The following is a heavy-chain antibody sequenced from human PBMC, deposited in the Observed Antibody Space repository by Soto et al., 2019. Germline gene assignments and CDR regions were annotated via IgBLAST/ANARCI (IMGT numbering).Heavy chain of an antibody. V-gene: IGHV4-59*01. CDR3: ARGGSGYDLRFDY. CDR1: GGSISSYY. CDR2: IYYSGST. Sequence: SETLSLTCTVSGGSISSYYWSWIRQPPGKGLEWIGYIYYSGSTNYNPSLKSRVTISVDTSKNQFSLKLSSVTAADTAVYYCARGGSGYDLRFDYWGQGTLVTVSS. J-gene: IGHJ4*02. D-gene: IGHD5-12*01.